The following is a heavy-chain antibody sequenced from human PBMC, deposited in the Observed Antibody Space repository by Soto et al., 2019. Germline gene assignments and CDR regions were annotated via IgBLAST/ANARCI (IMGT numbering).Heavy chain of an antibody. Sequence: QVQLVESGGGVVQPGRSLRLSCAASGFTFSSYGMHWVRQAPGKGLEWVAVISYDGSNKYYADSVKGRFTISRDNSKNPLYPQMNSLRDGDTAVYYWWKDNTHCSGGSCFGCDYWGQGTLATVSS. D-gene: IGHD2-15*01. V-gene: IGHV3-30*18. CDR3: WKDNTHCSGGSCFGCDY. J-gene: IGHJ4*02. CDR1: GFTFSSYG. CDR2: ISYDGSNK.